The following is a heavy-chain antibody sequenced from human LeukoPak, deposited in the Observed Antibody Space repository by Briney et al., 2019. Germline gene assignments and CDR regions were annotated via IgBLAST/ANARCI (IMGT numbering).Heavy chain of an antibody. CDR2: ISSSSSYI. CDR3: AREVTVKLYGVDY. D-gene: IGHD4-17*01. CDR1: GFTFSSYS. Sequence: GGSLRLSCAASGFTFSSYSMNWVRQAPGKGLEWVSSISSSSSYIYYADSVKGRFTISRDNAKNSLYLQMNSLRAEDTAVYYCAREVTVKLYGVDYWGQGTLVTVSS. J-gene: IGHJ4*02. V-gene: IGHV3-21*01.